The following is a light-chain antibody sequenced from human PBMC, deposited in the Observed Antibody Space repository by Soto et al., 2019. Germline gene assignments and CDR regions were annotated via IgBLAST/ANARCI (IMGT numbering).Light chain of an antibody. V-gene: IGLV2-8*01. CDR3: SSYAGSDNYV. CDR2: GVT. J-gene: IGLJ1*01. CDR1: SSDVGDHNL. Sequence: QSALTQPPSASGSPGQSVTISCTGTSSDVGDHNLVSWYQQHPGKAPKLLIWGVTNRPSGGPHRFSGSKSGNTASLTVSGLQAEDEADYYCSSYAGSDNYVFGTGTKLTVL.